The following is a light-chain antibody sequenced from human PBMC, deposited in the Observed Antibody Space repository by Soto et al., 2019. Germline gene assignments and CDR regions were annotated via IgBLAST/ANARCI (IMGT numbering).Light chain of an antibody. Sequence: DIPMTQSPSTLSASVGDRVTITCRASQSISSWLAWYQQKPGKAPKLLIYKASSLESGVPSRFSGSGSGTEFTLTISSLQPDDFATYYCQRYNSQGTFGQGTKVEIK. CDR2: KAS. CDR1: QSISSW. V-gene: IGKV1-5*03. J-gene: IGKJ1*01. CDR3: QRYNSQGT.